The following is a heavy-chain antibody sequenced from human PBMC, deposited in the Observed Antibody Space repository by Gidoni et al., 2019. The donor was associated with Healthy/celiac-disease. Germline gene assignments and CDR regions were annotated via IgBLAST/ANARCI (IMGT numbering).Heavy chain of an antibody. Sequence: QVQLQQWGAGLLKPSETLSLTCAVYGGSFSGYYWSWIRQPPGKGLEWIGEINHSGSTNYNPSLKSRVTISVDTSKNQFSLKLSSVTAADTAVYYCARGRGYSSGWYSHYYYGMDVWGQGTTVTVSS. CDR1: GGSFSGYY. V-gene: IGHV4-34*01. D-gene: IGHD6-19*01. CDR2: INHSGST. J-gene: IGHJ6*02. CDR3: ARGRGYSSGWYSHYYYGMDV.